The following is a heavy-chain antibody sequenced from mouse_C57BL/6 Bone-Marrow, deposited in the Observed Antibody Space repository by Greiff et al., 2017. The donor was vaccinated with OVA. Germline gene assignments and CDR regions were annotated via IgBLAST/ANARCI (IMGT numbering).Heavy chain of an antibody. V-gene: IGHV2-6*03. D-gene: IGHD3-2*02. Sequence: VQVVESGPGLVAPSQSLSITCTVSGFSLTSYGVHWVRQPPGKGLEWLVVIWSDGSTTYNSALKSRLSISKDNSKSQVSLKMNSLRTDDTAMYYCARRGNSSVYGAMDYWGQGTSATASS. CDR1: GFSLTSYG. CDR3: ARRGNSSVYGAMDY. CDR2: IWSDGST. J-gene: IGHJ4*01.